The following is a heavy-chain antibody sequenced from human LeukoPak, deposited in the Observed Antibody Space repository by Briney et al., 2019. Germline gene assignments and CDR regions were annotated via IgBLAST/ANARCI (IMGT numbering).Heavy chain of an antibody. Sequence: SETLSLTCAVYGGSFSGYYWSWIRQPPGKGLEWIGYIYYSGSTYYNPSLKSRVTISVDTSKNQFSLKLSSVTAADTAVYYCAREYSSGWYFDYWGQGTLVTVSS. CDR3: AREYSSGWYFDY. D-gene: IGHD6-19*01. CDR2: IYYSGST. CDR1: GGSFSGYY. V-gene: IGHV4-34*09. J-gene: IGHJ4*02.